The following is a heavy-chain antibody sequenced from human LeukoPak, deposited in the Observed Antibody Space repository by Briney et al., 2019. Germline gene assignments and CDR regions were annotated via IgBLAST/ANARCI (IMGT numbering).Heavy chain of an antibody. CDR2: INHSGST. CDR1: GGSFSGYY. V-gene: IGHV4-34*01. J-gene: IGHJ6*02. CDR3: ARERGYYYGSGSHKPARGVRYGMDV. Sequence: SETLSLTCAVYGGSFSGYYWSWIRQPPGKGLEWIGEINHSGSTNYNPSLKSRVTISVDTSKNQFSLKLSSVTAADTAVYYCARERGYYYGSGSHKPARGVRYGMDVWGQGTTVTVSS. D-gene: IGHD3-10*01.